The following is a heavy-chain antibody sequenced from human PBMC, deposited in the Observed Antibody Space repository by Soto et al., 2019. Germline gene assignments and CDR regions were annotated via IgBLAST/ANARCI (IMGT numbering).Heavy chain of an antibody. Sequence: QVQLQESGPGLVKPSQTLSLTCTVSGGSISSGGYYWSWIRQHPGKGLEWIGYIYYSGSTYYNPSLKXXVXIXXDTSKNQFSLKLSSVTAADTAVYYCARGGYGDGDYWGQGTLVTVSS. V-gene: IGHV4-31*01. CDR1: GGSISSGGYY. J-gene: IGHJ4*02. CDR3: ARGGYGDGDY. D-gene: IGHD4-17*01. CDR2: IYYSGST.